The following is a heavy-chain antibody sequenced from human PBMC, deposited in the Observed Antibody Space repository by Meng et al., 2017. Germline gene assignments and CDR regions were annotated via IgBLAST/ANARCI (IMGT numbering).Heavy chain of an antibody. CDR1: GYTFTDYY. Sequence: DVQRVPFGAEVKKPGATGNISCKVSGYTFTDYYMHWVQQAPGKGLEWMGLVDPEDGETIYAEKFQGRVTITADTSTDTAYMELSSLRSEDTAVYYCATDLYRDWFDPWGQGTLVTVSS. CDR2: VDPEDGET. V-gene: IGHV1-69-2*01. D-gene: IGHD1-26*01. J-gene: IGHJ5*02. CDR3: ATDLYRDWFDP.